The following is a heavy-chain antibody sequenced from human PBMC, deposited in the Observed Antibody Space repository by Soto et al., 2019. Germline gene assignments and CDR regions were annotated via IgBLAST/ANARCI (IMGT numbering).Heavy chain of an antibody. V-gene: IGHV6-1*01. CDR1: GDSVSSNRAA. Sequence: QVHLQQAAPGLVNPAQTLSLTCAISGDSVSSNRAAWNWIRQSPSRGLEWLGRTYYSSKWYNDYSLSLRSRITVNPETSRNQFSLHLNSVTPEDTAVYYCARGTWDPRGDAVNVLGRGTMVTVAS. J-gene: IGHJ3*01. CDR2: TYYSSKWYN. CDR3: ARGTWDPRGDAVNV. D-gene: IGHD3-16*01.